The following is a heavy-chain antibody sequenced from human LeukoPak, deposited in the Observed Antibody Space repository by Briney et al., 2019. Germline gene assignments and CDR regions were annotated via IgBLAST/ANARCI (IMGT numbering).Heavy chain of an antibody. CDR1: LFTFDIYD. J-gene: IGHJ4*02. CDR3: ASRRRGTSLSFDY. V-gene: IGHV3-13*01. Sequence: PGGSLRLSCAASLFTFDIYDMCWVRQATGKGLEWVSSIGTASGDTYYPNSIAGRFTISREDATQSVYLQMNSLRVGDTAVYYNASRRRGTSLSFDYWGQGILVTVSS. D-gene: IGHD1-14*01. CDR2: IGTASGDT.